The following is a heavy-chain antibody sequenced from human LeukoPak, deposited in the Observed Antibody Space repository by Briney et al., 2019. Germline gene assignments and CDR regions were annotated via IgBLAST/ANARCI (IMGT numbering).Heavy chain of an antibody. D-gene: IGHD1-26*01. CDR3: ASYRVSHGMDV. CDR2: IKQDGSEK. Sequence: GGSLGLSCAASGFTFSSYWMSWVRQAPGKGLEWVANIKQDGSEKYHGDSVTGRFTISRDNAKNSLYLQMNSLRAEDTAIYYCASYRVSHGMDVWGQGTTVTVSS. CDR1: GFTFSSYW. J-gene: IGHJ6*02. V-gene: IGHV3-7*01.